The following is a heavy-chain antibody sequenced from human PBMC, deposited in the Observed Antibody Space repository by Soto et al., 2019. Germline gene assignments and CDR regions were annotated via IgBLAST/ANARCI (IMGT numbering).Heavy chain of an antibody. CDR2: IRYSGIT. Sequence: XETLSLTCTVSGCPISRYYWPWIRQPPGKGLAWIGSIRYSGITTYNPSLKSRVTISIDTSKNQFSLNLNAGTAADTAVYDGARGRNSRTEYCGTDSCAWVDTGGQDTLVTAPQ. CDR3: ARGRNSRTEYCGTDSCAWVDT. D-gene: IGHD2-21*01. V-gene: IGHV4-59*01. J-gene: IGHJ1*01. CDR1: GCPISRYY.